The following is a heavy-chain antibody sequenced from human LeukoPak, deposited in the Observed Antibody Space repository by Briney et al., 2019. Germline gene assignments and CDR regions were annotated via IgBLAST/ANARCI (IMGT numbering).Heavy chain of an antibody. J-gene: IGHJ3*02. D-gene: IGHD3-22*01. CDR3: ARHTNYYDSSGYYYLDDAFDI. CDR1: GYSFTSYW. CDR2: IYPGDSDT. V-gene: IGHV5-51*01. Sequence: GESLKISCKGSGYSFTSYWIGWVRQMPGKGLEWMGIIYPGDSDTRYSPSFQGQVTISADKSISTAYLQWSSLKASDTAMYYCARHTNYYDSSGYYYLDDAFDIWGQGTMVTVSS.